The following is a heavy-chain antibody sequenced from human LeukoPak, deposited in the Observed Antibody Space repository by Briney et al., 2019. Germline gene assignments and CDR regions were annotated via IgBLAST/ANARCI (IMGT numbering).Heavy chain of an antibody. D-gene: IGHD4-11*01. CDR3: ARREDCSNPLGFDY. Sequence: PSETLSLTCTVSGGSISSYYWSWIRQPPGKGLEWIGYIYYSGSTNYNPSLRSRVTISVDTSKNQFSLKLTSVTAADTAVYYCARREDCSNPLGFDYWGQGTLVTVSS. CDR2: IYYSGST. V-gene: IGHV4-59*01. J-gene: IGHJ4*02. CDR1: GGSISSYY.